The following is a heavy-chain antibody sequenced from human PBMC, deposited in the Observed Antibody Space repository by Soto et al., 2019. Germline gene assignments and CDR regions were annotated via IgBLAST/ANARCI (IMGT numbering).Heavy chain of an antibody. V-gene: IGHV4-39*01. CDR3: AARYGDYRPIDR. CDR2: IYYGGSN. D-gene: IGHD4-17*01. Sequence: QLQLQESGPGLVKPSETLSLTCTVSGGSISSSSYYWGWIRQPPGKGLEWIGSIYYGGSNYYNPSLKSRIPIPLDTSTNPYSLKVSSVTAAHTAVHYCAARYGDYRPIDRWGQGTLVTVSS. J-gene: IGHJ5*02. CDR1: GGSISSSSYY.